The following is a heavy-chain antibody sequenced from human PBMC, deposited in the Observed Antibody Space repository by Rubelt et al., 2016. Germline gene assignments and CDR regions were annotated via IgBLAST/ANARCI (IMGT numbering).Heavy chain of an antibody. J-gene: IGHJ3*02. CDR2: ITSSDGSI. CDR3: VRVGYSSDSFDI. D-gene: IGHD2-15*01. CDR1: GFTFSPYS. Sequence: GESRGGLVQPGGSLRLSCAASGFTFSPYSMNWVRQAPGKGLEWVSHITSSDGSIYYADSVRGRFTISRDNAKNSLYLQMDSLRPEDTALYYCVRVGYSSDSFDIWGQGTMVTVSS. V-gene: IGHV3-48*01.